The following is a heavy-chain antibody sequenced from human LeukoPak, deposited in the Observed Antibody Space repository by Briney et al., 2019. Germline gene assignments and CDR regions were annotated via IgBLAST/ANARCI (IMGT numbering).Heavy chain of an antibody. CDR2: IYYSGST. J-gene: IGHJ3*02. CDR1: GGSISSYY. CDR3: GICSGGNCQLVNGFDT. Sequence: PSETLSLTCTVSGGSISSYYWSWIRQPPGKGLEWIGYIYYSGSTNYNPSLKSRVTISVDTSKNQFSLKLSSVTAADTAVYYCGICSGGNCQLVNGFDTWGQGTMVTVSS. D-gene: IGHD2-15*01. V-gene: IGHV4-59*01.